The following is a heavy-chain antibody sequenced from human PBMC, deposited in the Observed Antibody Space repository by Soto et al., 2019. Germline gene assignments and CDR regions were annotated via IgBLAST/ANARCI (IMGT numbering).Heavy chain of an antibody. CDR3: AKRGSYLRLTFDI. D-gene: IGHD1-26*01. V-gene: IGHV1-69*13. CDR2: IIPIFGTA. Sequence: SVKVSCKASGGTFSSYAISWVRQAPGQGLEWMGGIIPIFGTANYAQKFQGRVTITADESTSTAYMELSSLRSEDTAVYYCAKRGSYLRLTFDIWGQGTMVTVSS. CDR1: GGTFSSYA. J-gene: IGHJ3*02.